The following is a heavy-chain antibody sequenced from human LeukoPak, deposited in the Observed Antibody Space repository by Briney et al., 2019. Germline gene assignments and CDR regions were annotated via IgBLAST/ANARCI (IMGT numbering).Heavy chain of an antibody. CDR2: ISYDGSNK. CDR1: GFTFSSYA. D-gene: IGHD2-8*01. Sequence: PGGSLRLSCAASGFTFSSYAMHWVRQAPGKGLEWVAVISYDGSNKYYADSVKGRFTISRDNSKNTLYQQMNSLRAEDTAVYYCARIHYCTNGVCQRPVDYWGQGTLVTVSS. V-gene: IGHV3-30-3*01. J-gene: IGHJ4*02. CDR3: ARIHYCTNGVCQRPVDY.